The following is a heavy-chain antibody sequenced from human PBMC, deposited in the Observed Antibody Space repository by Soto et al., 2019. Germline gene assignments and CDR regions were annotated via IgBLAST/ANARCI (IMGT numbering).Heavy chain of an antibody. V-gene: IGHV4-39*01. J-gene: IGHJ6*02. CDR2: VYYDGSP. D-gene: IGHD6-13*01. CDR3: ASHGAAVLYSYGMDV. Sequence: QLQLQESGPGLVKPSETLSLTCTISGASVSTSTYHWGWMRQPPGKGLEWIGTVYYDGSPYYNPSLKSRVTISVDTSMNQFSLKVTSVTAADTAAYYCASHGAAVLYSYGMDVWGQGTTVTVSS. CDR1: GASVSTSTYH.